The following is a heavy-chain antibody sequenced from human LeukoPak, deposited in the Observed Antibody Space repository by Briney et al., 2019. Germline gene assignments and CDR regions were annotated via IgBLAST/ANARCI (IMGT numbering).Heavy chain of an antibody. CDR3: TRVMWDSSGYPIDY. Sequence: GGSLRLSCAASGFTFNSYAMSWVRQAPGKGLEWVSAISGNGGRTYYADSVKGRFTTSRDDSKNTLNLQMHRLRVEDTAVYYCTRVMWDSSGYPIDYWGQGSLVTVSS. CDR2: ISGNGGRT. D-gene: IGHD3-22*01. J-gene: IGHJ4*02. V-gene: IGHV3-23*01. CDR1: GFTFNSYA.